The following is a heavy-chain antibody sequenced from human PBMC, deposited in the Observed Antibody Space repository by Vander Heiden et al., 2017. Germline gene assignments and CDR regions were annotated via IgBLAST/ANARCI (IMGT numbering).Heavy chain of an antibody. CDR3: AKAGSGFDFDAFDI. CDR2: ISSIGGST. Sequence: EVQLLESGGGLVQPGGSLRLSCAASGFTFSSYARSWGRQAPGEGLEWVSAISSIGGSTYYADPVKGRFTISRDNSKNTLYLQMNSLRAEDTAVYYCAKAGSGFDFDAFDIWGQGTMVTVSS. CDR1: GFTFSSYA. D-gene: IGHD5-12*01. J-gene: IGHJ3*02. V-gene: IGHV3-23*01.